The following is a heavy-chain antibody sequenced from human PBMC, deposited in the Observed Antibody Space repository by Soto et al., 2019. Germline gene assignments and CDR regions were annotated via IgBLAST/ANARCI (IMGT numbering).Heavy chain of an antibody. Sequence: GASVKVSCKASGYTFTGYYMHWVRQAPGQGLEWMGWINPNSGGTNYAQKFQGRVTMTRDTSISTAYMELSRLRSDDTAVYYCARVDCSSTSCPPGYWGQGTLVTVSS. D-gene: IGHD2-2*01. CDR2: INPNSGGT. V-gene: IGHV1-2*02. CDR3: ARVDCSSTSCPPGY. CDR1: GYTFTGYY. J-gene: IGHJ4*02.